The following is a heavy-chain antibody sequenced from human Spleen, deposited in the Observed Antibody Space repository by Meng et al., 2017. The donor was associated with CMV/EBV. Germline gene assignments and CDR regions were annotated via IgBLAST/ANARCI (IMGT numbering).Heavy chain of an antibody. J-gene: IGHJ4*03. CDR2: VYHTGST. CDR1: GDSISPYF. V-gene: IGHV4-59*01. D-gene: IGHD3-10*01. Sequence: SETLSLTCTVSGDSISPYFWSWIRQTPGKGLEWIGCVYHTGSTKYNPSLKSRVTISVDTSKNQFSLKLSSVTAADTAVYYCARAPVYYGSGSANDYWGQGTTVTVSS. CDR3: ARAPVYYGSGSANDY.